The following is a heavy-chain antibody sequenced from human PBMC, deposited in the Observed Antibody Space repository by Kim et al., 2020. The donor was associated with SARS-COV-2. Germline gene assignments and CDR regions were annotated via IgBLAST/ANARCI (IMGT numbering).Heavy chain of an antibody. V-gene: IGHV3-21*01. Sequence: GGSLRLSCAASGFTFSSYSMNWVRQAPGKGLEWVSSISSSSSYIYYADSVKGRFTISRDNAKNSLYLQMNSLRAEDTAVYYCARLLSGDAFDIWGQGTMVTVSS. D-gene: IGHD3-10*01. CDR1: GFTFSSYS. J-gene: IGHJ3*02. CDR3: ARLLSGDAFDI. CDR2: ISSSSSYI.